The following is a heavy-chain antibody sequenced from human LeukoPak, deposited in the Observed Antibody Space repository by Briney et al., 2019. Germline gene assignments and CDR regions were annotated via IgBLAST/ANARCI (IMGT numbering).Heavy chain of an antibody. CDR3: AKHSSGITVAGTIQY. CDR2: ISYDGSNK. D-gene: IGHD6-19*01. V-gene: IGHV3-30-3*01. Sequence: GSLRLSCAASGFTFSSYAMHWVRQAPGKGLEWVAVISYDGSNKYYADSVKGRFTISRDNSKNTLDLQMNSLRADDTAVYYCAKHSSGITVAGTIQYWGQGTLVTVSS. CDR1: GFTFSSYA. J-gene: IGHJ4*02.